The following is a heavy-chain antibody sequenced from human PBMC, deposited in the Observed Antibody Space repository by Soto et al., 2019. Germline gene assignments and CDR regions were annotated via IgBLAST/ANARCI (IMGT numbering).Heavy chain of an antibody. CDR1: GYTFTGYY. Sequence: ASVKVSCKASGYTFTGYYMHWVRQAPGQGLEWMGWINPNSGGTNYAQKFQGRVTMTRDTSISTAYMELSRLRSDDTAVYYCARHSPSTSWSYSYYYGMDVWGQGTTVTVSS. V-gene: IGHV1-2*02. CDR3: ARHSPSTSWSYSYYYGMDV. J-gene: IGHJ6*02. CDR2: INPNSGGT. D-gene: IGHD6-13*01.